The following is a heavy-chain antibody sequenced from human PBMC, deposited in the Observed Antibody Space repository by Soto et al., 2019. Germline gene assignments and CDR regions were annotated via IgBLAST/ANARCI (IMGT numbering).Heavy chain of an antibody. J-gene: IGHJ4*02. CDR1: GGSISSGDYY. CDR3: ARDSVTTPSDY. D-gene: IGHD4-17*01. V-gene: IGHV4-30-4*01. Sequence: SETLSLTCTVSGGSISSGDYYWSWIRQPPGKGLEWIGYIYYSGSTYYNPSLKSRVTISVDTSKNQFSLKLSSVTAADTAVYYCARDSVTTPSDYWGQGTLVTVSS. CDR2: IYYSGST.